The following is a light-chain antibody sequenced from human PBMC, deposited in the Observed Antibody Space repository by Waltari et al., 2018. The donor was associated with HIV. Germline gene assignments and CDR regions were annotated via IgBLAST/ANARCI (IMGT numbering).Light chain of an antibody. CDR2: DVS. Sequence: QSALTQPRSVSGSPGQSVAISCTGTSSDVGAYNYVSWYQQHPGKAPKLMIYDVSKRPSGVPDRFSGSKSGNTASLTIVGLRAEDEADYYCCSYAGSFTLVFGGGTKLTVL. CDR3: CSYAGSFTLV. CDR1: SSDVGAYNY. J-gene: IGLJ2*01. V-gene: IGLV2-11*01.